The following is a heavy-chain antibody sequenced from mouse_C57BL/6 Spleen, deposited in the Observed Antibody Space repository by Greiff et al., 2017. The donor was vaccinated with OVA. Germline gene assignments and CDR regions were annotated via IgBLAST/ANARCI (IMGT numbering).Heavy chain of an antibody. J-gene: IGHJ3*01. V-gene: IGHV1-55*01. CDR2: IYPGSGST. Sequence: VQLQHPGAELVKPGASVKMSCKASGYTFTSYWITWVKQRPGQGLEWIGDIYPGSGSTNYNEKFKSKATLTVDTSSSTAYMQLSSLTSEDSAVYYCARDGYDAAWFAYWGQGTLVTVSA. CDR3: ARDGYDAAWFAY. CDR1: GYTFTSYW. D-gene: IGHD2-2*01.